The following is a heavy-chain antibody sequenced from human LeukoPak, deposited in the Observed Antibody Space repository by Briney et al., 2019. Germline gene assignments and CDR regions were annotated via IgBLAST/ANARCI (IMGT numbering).Heavy chain of an antibody. D-gene: IGHD2-21*02. CDR2: IYHSGRT. CDR1: DGSISNSNW. Sequence: SETLSLTCAVSDGSISNSNWWSWVRQPPGKGLEWIEEIYHSGRTNYNPSLKSRITISVDKSKNQFSLKLNSVTAADTAVYYCARSTYCGGDCSKGPFDYWGQGTLVTVSS. V-gene: IGHV4-4*02. CDR3: ARSTYCGGDCSKGPFDY. J-gene: IGHJ4*02.